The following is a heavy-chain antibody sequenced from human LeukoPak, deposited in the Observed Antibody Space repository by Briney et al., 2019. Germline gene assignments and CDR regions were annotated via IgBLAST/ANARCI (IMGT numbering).Heavy chain of an antibody. J-gene: IGHJ4*02. V-gene: IGHV3-7*05. CDR3: SRGGTITWVEDY. CDR1: GFTFSSYR. D-gene: IGHD3-16*01. Sequence: GGSLRLSCAASGFTFSSYRMNWVRQAPGKGLEWVAHIKEDGSDKYHVDSVKGRFTISRDSTKNSVYLQMNSLRAEDTAVYYCSRGGTITWVEDYWGQGTLVTVSS. CDR2: IKEDGSDK.